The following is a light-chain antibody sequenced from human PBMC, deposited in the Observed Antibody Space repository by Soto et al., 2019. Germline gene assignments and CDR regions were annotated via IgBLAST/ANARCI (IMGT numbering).Light chain of an antibody. V-gene: IGLV2-14*01. CDR3: SSYTSSSTLYV. CDR1: SSNVGGYNY. J-gene: IGLJ1*01. CDR2: DVS. Sequence: QSALTQPASVSGSPGQSIAISYTGTSSNVGGYNYVSWYQQHPGKAPKLMIYDVSNRPSGVSNRFSGSKSGNTASLTISVLQAEDEADYYCSSYTSSSTLYVFGTGTKVTVL.